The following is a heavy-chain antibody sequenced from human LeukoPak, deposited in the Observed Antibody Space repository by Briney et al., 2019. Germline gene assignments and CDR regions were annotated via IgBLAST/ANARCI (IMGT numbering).Heavy chain of an antibody. D-gene: IGHD3-3*01. Sequence: ASVKVSCKASGYTFTSYGISWVRQAPGQGLEWMGWISAYNGNTNYAQKLQGRVTMTTDTSTSTAYMELRSLRSDDTAVYYCARGENDFWSGYRVDYWGQGTLVTVSS. CDR2: ISAYNGNT. CDR3: ARGENDFWSGYRVDY. V-gene: IGHV1-18*01. J-gene: IGHJ4*02. CDR1: GYTFTSYG.